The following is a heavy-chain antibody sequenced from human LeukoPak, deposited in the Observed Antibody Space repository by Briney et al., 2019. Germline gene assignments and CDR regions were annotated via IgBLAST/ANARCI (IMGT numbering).Heavy chain of an antibody. CDR1: GFTFSSYG. J-gene: IGHJ4*02. CDR2: IRYDGSNK. V-gene: IGHV3-30*02. CDR3: AKDPYYDSSGYYQLED. Sequence: GGSLRLSCAPSGFTFSSYGTHWVRQAPGKGLEWVAFIRYDGSNKYYADSVKGRFTISRDNSKNTLYLQMNSLRAEDTAVYYCAKDPYYDSSGYYQLEDWGQGTLVTVSS. D-gene: IGHD3-22*01.